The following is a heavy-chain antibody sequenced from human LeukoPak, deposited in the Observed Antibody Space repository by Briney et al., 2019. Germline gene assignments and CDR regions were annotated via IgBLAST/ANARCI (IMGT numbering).Heavy chain of an antibody. CDR1: GYTFSGYY. V-gene: IGHV1-2*06. J-gene: IGHJ3*02. D-gene: IGHD4-17*01. CDR2: INPNNGGT. Sequence: GASVKVPCKASGYTFSGYYMHWVRQAPGQGLEWMGRINPNNGGTNYAQNFQGRVTMTWDTSISAAYMELSRLRSDDTAVYYCTRGTVSDAFDIWGQGTMVTVSS. CDR3: TRGTVSDAFDI.